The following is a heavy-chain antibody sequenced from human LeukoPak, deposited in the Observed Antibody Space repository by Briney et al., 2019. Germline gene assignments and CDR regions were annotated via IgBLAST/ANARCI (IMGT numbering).Heavy chain of an antibody. CDR2: INHSGST. V-gene: IGHV4-34*01. D-gene: IGHD4-17*01. CDR1: GGSFSGYY. CDR3: ARGSGDYVASYCFDY. J-gene: IGHJ4*02. Sequence: SETLSLTCAVYGGSFSGYYWSWIRQPPGKGLEWIGEINHSGSTNYNPSLKSRVTISVDTSKNQFSLKLSSVTAADTAVYYCARGSGDYVASYCFDYWGQGILVTVSS.